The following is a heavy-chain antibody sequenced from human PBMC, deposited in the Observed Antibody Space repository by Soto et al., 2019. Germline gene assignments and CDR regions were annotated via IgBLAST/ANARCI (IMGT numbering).Heavy chain of an antibody. J-gene: IGHJ6*02. CDR2: MNAKSGDT. CDR3: ARGNPFNYAGFDV. V-gene: IGHV1-8*01. Sequence: SLKRYCNTSGYGFSVYPIDWLLQISGQGPEWMGWMNAKSGDTFCPQRFRGKFNMTWDTSLSTAYIEVGSLTSHDTAIYYCARGNPFNYAGFDVWGQGTTVTVSS. CDR1: GYGFSVYP. D-gene: IGHD3-16*01.